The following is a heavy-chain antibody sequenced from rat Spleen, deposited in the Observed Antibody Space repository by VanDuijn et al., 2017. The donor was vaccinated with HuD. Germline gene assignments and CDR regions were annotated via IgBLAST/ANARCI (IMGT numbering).Heavy chain of an antibody. J-gene: IGHJ2*01. D-gene: IGHD1-2*01. CDR2: ISTGGGNT. CDR3: ARRDFSSFIYAFFDY. V-gene: IGHV5-25*01. Sequence: EVQLVESGGGLVQSGRSLKLSCAASGFTFSRFPMAWVRQAPKKGLEWVASISTGGGNTYYRDSVKGQFTISRDNAKSTLYLQMDNLRSEDTASYYCARRDFSSFIYAFFDYWGQGVMVTVSS. CDR1: GFTFSRFP.